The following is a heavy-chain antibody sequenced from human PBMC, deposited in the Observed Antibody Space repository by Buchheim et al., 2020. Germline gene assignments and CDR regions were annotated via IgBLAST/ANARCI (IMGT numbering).Heavy chain of an antibody. CDR2: INHSGST. D-gene: IGHD3-10*01. J-gene: IGHJ6*02. CDR1: GGSFSGYY. CDR3: ARYRVGYGSGSYSSIYYYGMDV. V-gene: IGHV4-34*01. Sequence: QVQLQQWGAGLLKPSETLSLTCAVYGGSFSGYYWSWIRQPPGKGLEWIGEINHSGSTNYNPSLKSRVTISVDTSKNQFSLKLSSVTAEDTAVYYCARYRVGYGSGSYSSIYYYGMDVWGQGTT.